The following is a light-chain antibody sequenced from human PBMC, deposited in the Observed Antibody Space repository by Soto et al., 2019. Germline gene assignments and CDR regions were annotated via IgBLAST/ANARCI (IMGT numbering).Light chain of an antibody. J-gene: IGKJ4*01. V-gene: IGKV3-20*01. CDR2: GAS. CDR3: QHGYSTPLT. CDR1: QSVSSSY. Sequence: EIVLTQSPGTLSLSPGERATLSCRASQSVSSSYLAWYQQKPGQAPRLLIYGASSRATGIPDRFSGSGSGTDFTLTISSLQPEDFATYFCQHGYSTPLTFGGGTKVDI.